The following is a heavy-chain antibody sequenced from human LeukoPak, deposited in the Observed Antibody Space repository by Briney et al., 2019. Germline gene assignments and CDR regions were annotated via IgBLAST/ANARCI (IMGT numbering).Heavy chain of an antibody. Sequence: PSETLSLTCTVSGDSVTSYYWSWIRQPAGKGLEWIGHIHSSGNTNYNPSLKSRVTVSVDMSKNQFSLSLSSVNAADTAVYYCARAGLPVAQLDFWGQGTLVTVSS. CDR1: GDSVTSYY. CDR2: IHSSGNT. J-gene: IGHJ4*02. V-gene: IGHV4-4*07. D-gene: IGHD6-19*01. CDR3: ARAGLPVAQLDF.